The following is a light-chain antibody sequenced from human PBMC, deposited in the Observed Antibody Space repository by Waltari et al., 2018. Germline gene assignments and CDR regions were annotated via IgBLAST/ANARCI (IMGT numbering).Light chain of an antibody. V-gene: IGKV4-1*01. Sequence: DIVMTQSPASLAVSLRESAPINCKSRQSVLHSSSSRNYFGWYQQKPGQPPKLLIYWASTRVSGVPDRFSGSGSGTDVTLTISSLQAEDVAVYYCQQYYIPPFTFGPGTKVDI. CDR1: QSVLHSSSSRNY. CDR2: WAS. CDR3: QQYYIPPFT. J-gene: IGKJ3*01.